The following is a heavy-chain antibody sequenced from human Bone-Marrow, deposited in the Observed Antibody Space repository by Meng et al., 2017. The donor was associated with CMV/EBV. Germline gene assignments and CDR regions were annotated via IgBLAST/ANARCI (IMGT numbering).Heavy chain of an antibody. Sequence: RPLRIPPPHWASRGASFSGDYWSWIRQPPGKGLEWIGEINHSGSTNYNPSLKRRVTTSVDTSKNQFSLKLSSVTTADTAGYYWARGRTRYYNDSSGYSYRPYFDYWGQGTLVTVSS. V-gene: IGHV4-34*01. CDR1: GASFSGDY. CDR2: INHSGST. D-gene: IGHD3-22*01. CDR3: ARGRTRYYNDSSGYSYRPYFDY. J-gene: IGHJ4*02.